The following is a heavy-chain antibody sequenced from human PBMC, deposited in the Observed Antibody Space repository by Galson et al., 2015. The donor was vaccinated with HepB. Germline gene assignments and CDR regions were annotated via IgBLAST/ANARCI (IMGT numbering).Heavy chain of an antibody. D-gene: IGHD3-22*01. Sequence: SETLSLTCTVSGDSVSRGTYYWGWIRQPPGKGLEWIGSVYYTGSTYYNPSLKSRVTISVDTSRNQFSLKLNSVTAADTAVYYCARSHLNFYASSGRVYYFDYWGQGTLVTVSS. CDR1: GDSVSRGTYY. V-gene: IGHV4-39*07. CDR3: ARSHLNFYASSGRVYYFDY. J-gene: IGHJ4*02. CDR2: VYYTGST.